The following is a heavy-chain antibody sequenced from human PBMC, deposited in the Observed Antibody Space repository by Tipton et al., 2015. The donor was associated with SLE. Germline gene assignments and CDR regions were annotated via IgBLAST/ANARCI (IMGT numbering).Heavy chain of an antibody. CDR1: DGSIRACYL. Sequence: GLVKPSETLSLTCTVPDGSIRACYLWSWIRQPPGKGLEWIGYIHYSGSTNYNPSLKSRISTSVDTSSNQFSLKLTSVTAADTAVYYCARTNWNYVYFDYWGQGALVTVSS. D-gene: IGHD1-7*01. V-gene: IGHV4-59*01. CDR2: IHYSGST. J-gene: IGHJ4*02. CDR3: ARTNWNYVYFDY.